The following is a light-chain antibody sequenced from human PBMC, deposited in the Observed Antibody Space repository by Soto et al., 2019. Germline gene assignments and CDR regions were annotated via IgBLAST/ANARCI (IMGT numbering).Light chain of an antibody. CDR1: QSISVS. Sequence: IQMTQSPSTLSASVGDTVTITCRASQSISVSLAWYQQKPGKALNLLIYDASTLQGGVPSRFSGSGSGTEFTLTVTSLQPEDSATYFCQQYDKYSTFGHGTKVDIK. V-gene: IGKV1-5*01. CDR2: DAS. CDR3: QQYDKYST. J-gene: IGKJ1*01.